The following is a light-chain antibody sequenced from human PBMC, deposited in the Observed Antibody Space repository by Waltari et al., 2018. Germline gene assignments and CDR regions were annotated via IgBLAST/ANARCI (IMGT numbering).Light chain of an antibody. Sequence: SYVLTQPPSVSVAPGKTARITCGGNNLGRKSVHWYQQKAGQAPVLVIHYDSGRPTGIPERFSGSTSGDTATLGISMVEAGDEADYFCQVWDYIQGVFGGGTKLTVL. V-gene: IGLV3-21*04. CDR2: YDS. CDR1: NLGRKS. J-gene: IGLJ3*02. CDR3: QVWDYIQGV.